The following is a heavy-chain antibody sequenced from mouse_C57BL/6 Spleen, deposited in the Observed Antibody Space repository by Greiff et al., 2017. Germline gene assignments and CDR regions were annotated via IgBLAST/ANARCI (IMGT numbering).Heavy chain of an antibody. CDR3: TTGATAWFAY. J-gene: IGHJ3*01. D-gene: IGHD3-2*01. V-gene: IGHV14-4*01. CDR1: GFNIKDDY. Sequence: VQLQQSGAELVRPGASVKLSCTASGFNIKDDYMHWVKQRPEQGLEWIGWIDPENGDTEYASKFQGKVTITADTSSNTAYLQLSSLASEDTAVYYCTTGATAWFAYWGQRTLVTVSA. CDR2: IDPENGDT.